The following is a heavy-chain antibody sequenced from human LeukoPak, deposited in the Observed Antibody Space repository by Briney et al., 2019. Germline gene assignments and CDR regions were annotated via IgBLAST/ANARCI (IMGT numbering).Heavy chain of an antibody. CDR2: ISSSGSSI. V-gene: IGHV3-48*03. CDR3: AREASGYSYGLDAFDI. J-gene: IGHJ3*02. Sequence: GGSLRLSCAASGFTFSNYEMNWVRQAPGKGLEWVSYISSSGSSIYYADSVKGRFTISRDNAKNSLYLQVNSLRAEDTAVYYCAREASGYSYGLDAFDIWGQGTMVTVSS. D-gene: IGHD5-18*01. CDR1: GFTFSNYE.